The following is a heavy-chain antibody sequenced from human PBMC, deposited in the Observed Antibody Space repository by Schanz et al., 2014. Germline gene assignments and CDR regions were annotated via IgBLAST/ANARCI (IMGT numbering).Heavy chain of an antibody. V-gene: IGHV4-4*07. J-gene: IGHJ4*02. CDR3: ARGNDIQVWSLDY. CDR2: IYTSGAT. D-gene: IGHD5-18*01. CDR1: GDSISSYY. Sequence: QVQLQESGPGLVKPSETLSLTCTVSGDSISSYYWSWIRRPAGKGLEWIGRIYTSGATNYNPSLKSRLTMSVDTSKNQVSLKLRSVTAADTAVYYCARGNDIQVWSLDYWGQGTLVTVSS.